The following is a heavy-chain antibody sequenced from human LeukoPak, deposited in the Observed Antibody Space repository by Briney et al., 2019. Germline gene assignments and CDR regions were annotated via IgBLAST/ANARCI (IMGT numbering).Heavy chain of an antibody. V-gene: IGHV1-2*04. CDR3: ARVSHQWLVGFDY. CDR2: INPNSGGT. D-gene: IGHD6-19*01. CDR1: GYTFTGYY. J-gene: IGHJ4*02. Sequence: ASVKVSCKASGYTFTGYYMHWVRRAPGQGLEWMGWINPNSGGTNYAQKFQGWVTMTRDTSISTAYMELSRLRSDDTAVYYCARVSHQWLVGFDYWGQGTLVTVSS.